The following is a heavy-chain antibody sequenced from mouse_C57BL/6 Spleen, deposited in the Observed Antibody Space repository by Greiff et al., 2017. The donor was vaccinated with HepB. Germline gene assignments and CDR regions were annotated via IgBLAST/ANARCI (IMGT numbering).Heavy chain of an antibody. CDR2: IDPSDSYT. V-gene: IGHV1-59*01. J-gene: IGHJ2*01. CDR1: GYTFTSYW. Sequence: QVQLQQSGAELVRPGTSVKLSCKASGYTFTSYWMHWVKQRPGQGLEWIGVIDPSDSYTNYNQKFKGKATLTVDTSSSTAYMQLSSLTSEDSAVYYCARGKVDYWGQGTTLTVSS. CDR3: ARGKVDY.